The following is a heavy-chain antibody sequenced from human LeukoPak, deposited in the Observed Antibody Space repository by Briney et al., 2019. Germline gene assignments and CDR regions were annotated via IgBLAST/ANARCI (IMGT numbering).Heavy chain of an antibody. CDR1: GFTFSSYA. CDR3: ARPNYYDSSGHPSYMDV. D-gene: IGHD3-22*01. V-gene: IGHV3-30*01. Sequence: PGGSLRLSCAASGFTFSSYAMHWVRQAPGKGLEWVAVISYDGSNKYYADSVKGRFTISRDNSKNTLYLQMNSLRAEDTAVYYCARPNYYDSSGHPSYMDVWGKGTTVTVSS. CDR2: ISYDGSNK. J-gene: IGHJ6*03.